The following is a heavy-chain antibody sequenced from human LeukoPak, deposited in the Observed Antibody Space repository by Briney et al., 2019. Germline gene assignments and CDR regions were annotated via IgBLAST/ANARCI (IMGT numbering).Heavy chain of an antibody. CDR1: GFTFSSYS. J-gene: IGHJ4*02. CDR3: AKDLRCTNGARSSLDY. CDR2: ISGGGGST. Sequence: GGSLRLSCAASGFTFSSYSMSWVRQVPGKGLEWVSPISGGGGSTYYADSVKGRFAISRDNSKNMLYLQMNSLRAEDTAVYYCAKDLRCTNGARSSLDYWGQGTLVTVSS. V-gene: IGHV3-23*01. D-gene: IGHD2-8*01.